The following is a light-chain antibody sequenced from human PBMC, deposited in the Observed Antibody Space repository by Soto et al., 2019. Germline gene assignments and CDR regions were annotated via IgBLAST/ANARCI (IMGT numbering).Light chain of an antibody. V-gene: IGLV2-14*02. CDR1: DSDVGSFNL. CDR3: CSLTTSHTYV. CDR2: EVS. J-gene: IGLJ1*01. Sequence: QSALTQPASVSGSPGQSITISCTGTDSDVGSFNLVSWYQQHPGKAPKLLIFEVSKWPSGVSNRFSGSKSGNTASLTISGLQAEDEADYYCCSLTTSHTYVFGSGTKVTVL.